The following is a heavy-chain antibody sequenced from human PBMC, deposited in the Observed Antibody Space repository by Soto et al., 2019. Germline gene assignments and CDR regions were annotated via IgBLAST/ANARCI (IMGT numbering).Heavy chain of an antibody. V-gene: IGHV4-34*01. D-gene: IGHD3-10*01. CDR1: DLSCRCYY. CDR3: ARGFYGSGNYYRY. J-gene: IGHJ4*02. Sequence: SLSYGLDDLSCRCYYLRLRRPSPGKGLEWIGEINHSERPSFNPSLRGRVTVSVDTSKNQISLRLSSVTAADTAVYYCARGFYGSGNYYRYWGQGVLVNRSS. CDR2: INHSERP.